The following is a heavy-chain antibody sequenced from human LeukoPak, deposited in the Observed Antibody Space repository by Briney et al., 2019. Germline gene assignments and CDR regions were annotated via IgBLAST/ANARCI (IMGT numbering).Heavy chain of an antibody. J-gene: IGHJ4*02. CDR3: AREKAAAVTLFDY. V-gene: IGHV3-21*04. CDR2: ISSSGSYI. CDR1: RFTFSSYS. D-gene: IGHD6-13*01. Sequence: GGSLRLSCAASRFTFSSYSMNWVRQAPGKGLEWVSSISSSGSYIYYADSVKGRFTISRDNAKNSLYLQMNSLRAEDTAFYYCAREKAAAVTLFDYWGQGALVTVSS.